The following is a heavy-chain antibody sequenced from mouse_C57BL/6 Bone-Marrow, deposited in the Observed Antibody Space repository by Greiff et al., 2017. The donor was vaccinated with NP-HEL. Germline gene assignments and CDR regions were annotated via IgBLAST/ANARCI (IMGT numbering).Heavy chain of an antibody. D-gene: IGHD2-5*01. Sequence: QVHVKQPGAELVKPGASVKMSCKASGYTFTSYWITWVKQRPGQGLGWIGDIYPGSGSTNYNEKFKSKATLTVDTSSSTAYMQLSSLTSEDSAVYYCARWGAYYSIYDDFDYWGQGTTLTVAS. CDR1: GYTFTSYW. V-gene: IGHV1-55*01. J-gene: IGHJ2*01. CDR2: IYPGSGST. CDR3: ARWGAYYSIYDDFDY.